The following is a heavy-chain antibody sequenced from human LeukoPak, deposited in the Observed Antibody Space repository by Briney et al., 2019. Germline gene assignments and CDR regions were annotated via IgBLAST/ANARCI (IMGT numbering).Heavy chain of an antibody. CDR3: ARGIAAAGGRWFDP. CDR2: INPNSGGT. CDR1: GCTFTDYY. Sequence: ASVKVSCKASGCTFTDYYMHWVRQAPGQGLGWMGWINPNSGGTNYAQQFQGRVTMTRDTSISTAYMELSNLRSDDTAVYYCARGIAAAGGRWFDPWGQGTLVTVSS. V-gene: IGHV1-2*02. D-gene: IGHD6-13*01. J-gene: IGHJ5*02.